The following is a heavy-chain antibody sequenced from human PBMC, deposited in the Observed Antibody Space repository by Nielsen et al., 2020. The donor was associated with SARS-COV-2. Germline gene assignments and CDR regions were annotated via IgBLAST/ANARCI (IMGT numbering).Heavy chain of an antibody. CDR1: GYTFTGYY. CDR3: ARGTGEDY. CDR2: INPNSGGT. V-gene: IGHV1-2*02. D-gene: IGHD3/OR15-3a*01. J-gene: IGHJ4*02. Sequence: ASVKVSCKASGYTFTGYYMHWVRQAPGQGLEWMGWINPNSGGTKYVQKLQGRVTMTTDTSTSTAHMELRSLRSDDTAVYYCARGTGEDYWGQGTLVTVSS.